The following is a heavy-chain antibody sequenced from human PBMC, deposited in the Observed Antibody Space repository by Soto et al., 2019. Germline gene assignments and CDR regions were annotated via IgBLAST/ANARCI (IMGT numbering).Heavy chain of an antibody. J-gene: IGHJ6*03. D-gene: IGHD6-13*01. Sequence: SETLSLTCSVSGGSISTYYWTWIRQPPGKGLEWIGYIYYSGSANYNASLRSRVTISVDMSKNQFFLKLSSVTAADTAVYYCARRGSSWYHMDVWGKGTTVTVSS. CDR2: IYYSGSA. CDR1: GGSISTYY. V-gene: IGHV4-59*08. CDR3: ARRGSSWYHMDV.